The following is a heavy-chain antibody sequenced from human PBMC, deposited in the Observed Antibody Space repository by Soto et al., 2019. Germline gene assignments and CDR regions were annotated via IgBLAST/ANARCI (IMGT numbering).Heavy chain of an antibody. CDR1: GFTFISYT. J-gene: IGHJ5*02. Sequence: GGSLRLSCAASGFTFISYTMNWVLQAPWKGLEWVSYISFSGNTIYYADSVKGRFTISRDNSKNTLYLQMNSLRAEDTAVYYCAKDRPSDYSSGSSATENWFDPWGQGTLVTVSS. V-gene: IGHV3-48*01. CDR3: AKDRPSDYSSGSSATENWFDP. CDR2: ISFSGNTI. D-gene: IGHD3-10*01.